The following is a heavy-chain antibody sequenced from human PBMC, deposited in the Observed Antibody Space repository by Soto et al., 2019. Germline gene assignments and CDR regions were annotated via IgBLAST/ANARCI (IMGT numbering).Heavy chain of an antibody. Sequence: QVQLVESGGGGVQPGTSLRLSCEASGFAFNKFGMHWVRQAPGKGLEWVAFISYDGSYQYYADSVQGRLTITRDNSMNTLNMQLNSLGREDTAVYYCAKGGEVGGVLGDHWGQGTLVTVSS. D-gene: IGHD1-26*01. CDR2: ISYDGSYQ. CDR1: GFAFNKFG. V-gene: IGHV3-30*18. J-gene: IGHJ4*02. CDR3: AKGGEVGGVLGDH.